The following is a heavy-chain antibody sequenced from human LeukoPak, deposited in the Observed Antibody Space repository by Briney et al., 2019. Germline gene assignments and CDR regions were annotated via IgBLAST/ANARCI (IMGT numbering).Heavy chain of an antibody. CDR3: AKNGPSGEDYGDYH. D-gene: IGHD4-17*01. Sequence: GGSLRLSCAASGFTFSSYAMSWVRQAPGKGREWVSAISGSGGSTYYADSVKGRFTISRDNSKNTLYLQMNSLRAEDTAVYYCAKNGPSGEDYGDYHWGQGTLVTVSS. V-gene: IGHV3-23*01. J-gene: IGHJ5*02. CDR2: ISGSGGST. CDR1: GFTFSSYA.